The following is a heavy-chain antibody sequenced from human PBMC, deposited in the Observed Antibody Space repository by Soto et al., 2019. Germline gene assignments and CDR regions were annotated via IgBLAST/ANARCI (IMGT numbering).Heavy chain of an antibody. CDR2: IYHSGST. Sequence: SETLSLTCAVSGYSISSGYYWGWIRQPPGKGLEWIGSIYHSGSTYYSPSLKSRVTISVDTSKNQFSLKLSSVTAADTAVYYCARAYYYDSSGYSRTKYNWFDPWGQGTLVTVSS. J-gene: IGHJ5*02. CDR3: ARAYYYDSSGYSRTKYNWFDP. D-gene: IGHD3-22*01. CDR1: GYSISSGYY. V-gene: IGHV4-38-2*01.